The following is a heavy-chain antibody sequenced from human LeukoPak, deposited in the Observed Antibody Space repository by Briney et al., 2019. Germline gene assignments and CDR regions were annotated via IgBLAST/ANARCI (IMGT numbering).Heavy chain of an antibody. CDR3: ARRDTSGYFSDY. J-gene: IGHJ4*02. CDR2: ISSNGGNT. V-gene: IGHV3-64*01. CDR1: GFRFSTYA. Sequence: PGGSLILSCAASGFRFSTYAMSWVRQAPGKGLEYVAAISSNGGNTYYPNSVKGRFTISRDNSKNTLYLQMGSLRVEDMAVYYCARRDTSGYFSDYWGQGTLVTVSS. D-gene: IGHD6-19*01.